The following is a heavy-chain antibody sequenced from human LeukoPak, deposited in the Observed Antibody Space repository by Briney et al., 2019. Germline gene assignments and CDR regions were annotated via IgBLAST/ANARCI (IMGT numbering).Heavy chain of an antibody. CDR2: IYYSGST. V-gene: IGHV4-59*01. D-gene: IGHD3-22*01. CDR1: GGSISSYY. CDR3: ARAPASSYYYDSSGYYYSWLDP. J-gene: IGHJ5*02. Sequence: SETLSLTCTVSGGSISSYYWSWIRQPPGKGLEWIGYIYYSGSTNYNPSLKSRVTISVDTSKNQFSLKLSSETAADTAVYYCARAPASSYYYDSSGYYYSWLDPWGQGTLVTVSS.